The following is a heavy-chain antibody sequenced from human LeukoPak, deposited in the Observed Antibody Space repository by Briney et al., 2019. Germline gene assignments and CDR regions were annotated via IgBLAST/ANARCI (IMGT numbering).Heavy chain of an antibody. V-gene: IGHV3-30*18. Sequence: PGGSLRLSCAASGFTFSSYGMHWVRQAPGKGLEWVAVISYDGSNKYYADSVKGRFTISRDNSKNTLYLQMNSLRAEDTAVYYCAKDLHGIGVRGVIVDDYWGQGTLVTVSS. CDR2: ISYDGSNK. CDR3: AKDLHGIGVRGVIVDDY. J-gene: IGHJ4*02. CDR1: GFTFSSYG. D-gene: IGHD3-10*01.